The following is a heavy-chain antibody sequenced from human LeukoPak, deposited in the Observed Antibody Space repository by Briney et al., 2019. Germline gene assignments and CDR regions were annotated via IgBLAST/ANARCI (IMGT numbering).Heavy chain of an antibody. CDR3: AKGGYSYGLLDY. CDR1: GFTFSSYA. Sequence: GGSLRLSCAASGFTFSSYAMHWVRQAPGKGLEWVAVISYDGSNKYYADSVKGRFTISRDNSRNTLHLQMNSLRAEDTAVYYCAKGGYSYGLLDYWGQGTLVTVSS. V-gene: IGHV3-30*04. J-gene: IGHJ4*02. CDR2: ISYDGSNK. D-gene: IGHD5-18*01.